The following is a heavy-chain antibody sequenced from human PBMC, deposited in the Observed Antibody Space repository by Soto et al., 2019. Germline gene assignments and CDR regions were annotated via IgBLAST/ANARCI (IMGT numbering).Heavy chain of an antibody. CDR2: FDPEDGET. Sequence: ASVKVSCKVSGYTLTELSMHWVRQAPGKGLEWMGGFDPEDGETIYAQKFQGRVTMTEDTSTDTAYMELSSLRSEDTAVYYCATVTPWPSGSYYFDYWGQGPLVTVSS. J-gene: IGHJ4*02. V-gene: IGHV1-24*01. CDR1: GYTLTELS. D-gene: IGHD3-22*01. CDR3: ATVTPWPSGSYYFDY.